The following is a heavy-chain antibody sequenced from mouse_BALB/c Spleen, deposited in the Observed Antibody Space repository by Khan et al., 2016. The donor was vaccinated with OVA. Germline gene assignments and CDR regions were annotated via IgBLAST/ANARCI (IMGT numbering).Heavy chain of an antibody. CDR1: GYAITSDYA. D-gene: IGHD2-14*01. CDR2: ISSTGST. V-gene: IGHV3-2*02. CDR3: ARSLYYSYGYALDC. Sequence: VQLKESGPGLVKPSQSLSLTCTVTGYAITSDYAWNWIRQFPGNKLEWMGYISSTGSTSYNPSLKSQISITRDTSKNQFFLQLKSVTTEDTATYYCARSLYYSYGYALDCWGRGTSVTVSS. J-gene: IGHJ4*01.